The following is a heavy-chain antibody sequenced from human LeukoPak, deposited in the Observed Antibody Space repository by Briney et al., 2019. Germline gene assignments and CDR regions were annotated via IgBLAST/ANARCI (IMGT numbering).Heavy chain of an antibody. CDR3: AREPIVGVHFDY. J-gene: IGHJ4*02. D-gene: IGHD1-26*01. Sequence: PGGTLRLSCAASGFTISTYWMHWVRQAPGKGRVWVSRINSDGSSTTYADSVKGRFTISRDDAKNTLYLQMNSLRAEDTAVYYCAREPIVGVHFDYWGQGTLLTVSS. CDR2: INSDGSST. V-gene: IGHV3-74*01. CDR1: GFTISTYW.